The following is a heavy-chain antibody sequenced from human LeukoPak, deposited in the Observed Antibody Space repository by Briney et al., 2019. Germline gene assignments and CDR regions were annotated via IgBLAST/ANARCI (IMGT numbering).Heavy chain of an antibody. D-gene: IGHD3-16*01. CDR3: VVGGAGGGYFPN. V-gene: IGHV3-7*01. CDR2: MKEDGSDE. CDR1: SFIDST. Sequence: GGSLRLSCAAFSFIDSTMSWVRQAAGKGLEGVAKMKEDGSDEKYVDSVKGRFTISRDNAKNSLYLQMNSLRPEDTAVYFCVVGGAGGGYFPNWGQGSLVIVSS. J-gene: IGHJ1*01.